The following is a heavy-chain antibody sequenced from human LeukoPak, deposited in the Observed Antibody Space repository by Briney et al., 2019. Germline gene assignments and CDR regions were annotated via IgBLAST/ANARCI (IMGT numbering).Heavy chain of an antibody. V-gene: IGHV4-31*03. CDR3: ARDLTGGLYFDY. CDR2: IYYSGST. D-gene: IGHD2-8*02. Sequence: PSQTLSLTCTVSGGSISSGGYYWSWIRQHPGKGLEWIGYIYYSGSTYYNPFLKSRVTISVDTSKNQFSLKLSSVTAADTAVYYCARDLTGGLYFDYWGQGTLVTVSS. J-gene: IGHJ4*02. CDR1: GGSISSGGYY.